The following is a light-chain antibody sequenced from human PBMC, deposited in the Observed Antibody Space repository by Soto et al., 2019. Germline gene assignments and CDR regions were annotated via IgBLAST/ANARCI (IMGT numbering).Light chain of an antibody. CDR2: GAS. V-gene: IGKV3-20*01. J-gene: IGKJ1*01. CDR3: QQYGTSPPT. Sequence: EMVLTQSPGTLSLSPGERATLSCKASQSVSSNFLAWYQRNPGQAPRLLIYGASYRATDIPYRFSGSGSGTDFTLTIARLEPEDFAVYYCQQYGTSPPTFGQGTKVEI. CDR1: QSVSSNF.